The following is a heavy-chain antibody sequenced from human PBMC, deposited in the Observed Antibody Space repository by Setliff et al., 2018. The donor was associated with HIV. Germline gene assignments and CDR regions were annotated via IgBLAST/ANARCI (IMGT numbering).Heavy chain of an antibody. J-gene: IGHJ3*02. CDR2: INWNGGST. CDR1: GFTFNTYN. CDR3: AKGRSLLWFGELLYDAFDI. D-gene: IGHD3-10*01. Sequence: GGSLRLSCAASGFTFNTYNMNWVRQTPGKGLEWVSGINWNGGSTGYADSVKGRFTISRDNSKNTLYLQMDSLRAEDTAVYYCAKGRSLLWFGELLYDAFDIWGQGTMVTVSS. V-gene: IGHV3-NL1*01.